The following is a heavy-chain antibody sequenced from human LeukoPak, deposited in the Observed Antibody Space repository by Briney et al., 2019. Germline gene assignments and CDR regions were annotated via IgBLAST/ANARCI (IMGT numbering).Heavy chain of an antibody. V-gene: IGHV4-59*08. CDR1: GGSISSYY. Sequence: SETLFLTCTVSGGSISSYYWSWIRQPPGKGLEWIGYIYYSGSTNYNPSLKSRVTISVDTSKKQFSLKLSSVTAADTAVYYCARHSGPYSSSSSFDYWGQGTLVTVSS. J-gene: IGHJ4*02. CDR2: IYYSGST. CDR3: ARHSGPYSSSSSFDY. D-gene: IGHD6-6*01.